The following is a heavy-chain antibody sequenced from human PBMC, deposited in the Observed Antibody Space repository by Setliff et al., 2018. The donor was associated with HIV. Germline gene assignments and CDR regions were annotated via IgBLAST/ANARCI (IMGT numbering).Heavy chain of an antibody. Sequence: GGSLRLSCTASGFTFSYYGMHWVRQAPGKGLEWVAVTWSDGNKRYYADSVKGRFTISRDNPRNTLDLQMNSLRPDDTAVYYCASARIPTGGTSTSFDYWGQGTVVTVSS. CDR3: ASARIPTGGTSTSFDY. V-gene: IGHV3-30*19. CDR1: GFTFSYYG. D-gene: IGHD1-1*01. CDR2: TWSDGNKR. J-gene: IGHJ4*02.